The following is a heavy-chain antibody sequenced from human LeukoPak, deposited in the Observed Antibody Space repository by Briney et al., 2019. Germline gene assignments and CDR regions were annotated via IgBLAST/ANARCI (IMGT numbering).Heavy chain of an antibody. V-gene: IGHV5-51*01. CDR3: ARGDDSTGYPPFDY. CDR2: IYPGDSDT. CDR1: GYSFINYW. D-gene: IGHD3-22*01. J-gene: IGHJ4*02. Sequence: PGASLKISCKGSGYSFINYWIAWVRQMPGKGLERMGIIYPGDSDTRYSPSFQGQVTISADKAISTAYLQWNSLKASDTAVYYCARGDDSTGYPPFDYWGQGTLVTVSS.